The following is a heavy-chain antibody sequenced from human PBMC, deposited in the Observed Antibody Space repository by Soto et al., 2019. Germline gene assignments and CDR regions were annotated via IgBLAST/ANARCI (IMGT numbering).Heavy chain of an antibody. CDR1: GGSISSSDFY. D-gene: IGHD6-25*01. CDR3: AVVDSTGNWFDP. Sequence: SETLSLTCTVSGGSISSSDFYWGWLRQTPGKGLEFIGSMYYSGTTYYNPSLKSRVTISVDTSKNQFTLKLISVTAADTAVYYCAVVDSTGNWFDPWGEGALVTGS. V-gene: IGHV4-39*01. J-gene: IGHJ5*02. CDR2: MYYSGTT.